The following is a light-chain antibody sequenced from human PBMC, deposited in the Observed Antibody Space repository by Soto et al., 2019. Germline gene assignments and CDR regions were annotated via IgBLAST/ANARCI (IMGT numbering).Light chain of an antibody. J-gene: IGLJ1*01. Sequence: QSALTQPASVSGSPGQSITISCTGTSSDVGRYNYVSWYQHHPGKAPKLMIYEVNNRPPGVSHRFSGSKSGNTASLTISGLQAEDEADYYCSSYTTSSTPYVFGTGTKVTVL. CDR1: SSDVGRYNY. CDR3: SSYTTSSTPYV. V-gene: IGLV2-14*01. CDR2: EVN.